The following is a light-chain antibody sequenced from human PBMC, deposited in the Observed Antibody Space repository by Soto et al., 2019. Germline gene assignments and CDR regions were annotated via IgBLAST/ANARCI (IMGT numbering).Light chain of an antibody. V-gene: IGKV2-28*01. CDR1: QSLLASNGYNY. CDR2: LGS. J-gene: IGKJ1*01. Sequence: DIVMTQSPLSLPVTPGEPASISCRSSQSLLASNGYNYLDWYLQNPGQSPQLLIYLGSNRASGVPDRVSGSGSGTDFTLKISRVEAEDVGVYYCMQALQAPLTFGHGTKVEIK. CDR3: MQALQAPLT.